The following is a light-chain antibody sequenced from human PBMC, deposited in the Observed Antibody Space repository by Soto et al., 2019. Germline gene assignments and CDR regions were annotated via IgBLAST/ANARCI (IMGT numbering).Light chain of an antibody. CDR1: QSVGSTY. V-gene: IGKV3-15*01. CDR2: GAS. Sequence: EIVWTQSPGTLSFSPGERATLSCRASQSVGSTYLAWYQQGPGQAPRLLIYGASTRATGFPARFSGSGSGTEFTLTISSLQSEDFAVYYCQQYNGWPITFGQGTRLEIK. J-gene: IGKJ5*01. CDR3: QQYNGWPIT.